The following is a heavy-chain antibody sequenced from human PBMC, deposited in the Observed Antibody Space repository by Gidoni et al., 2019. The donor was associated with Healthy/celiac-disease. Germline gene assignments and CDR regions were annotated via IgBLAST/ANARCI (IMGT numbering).Heavy chain of an antibody. CDR2: IDYSGST. Sequence: QLQLQESGPGLVKPSETLSLTCTVSGGSFSSSSYYWGWIRHPPGKGLEGIGSIDYSGSTYYNPSLKSRVTISVDTSKNQFSLKLSSVTAADTAVYYGAPLARQQLVPLDWGQGTLVTVSS. J-gene: IGHJ4*02. D-gene: IGHD6-13*01. CDR1: GGSFSSSSYY. V-gene: IGHV4-39*01. CDR3: APLARQQLVPLD.